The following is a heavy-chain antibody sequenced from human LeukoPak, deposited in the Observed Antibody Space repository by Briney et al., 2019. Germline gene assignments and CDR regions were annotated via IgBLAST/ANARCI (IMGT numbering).Heavy chain of an antibody. Sequence: GGSLRLSCAASGLTFSSYGMHWVRQAPGKGLEWVAVISYDGSNKYYADSVKGRFTISRDNSKNTLYLQMNSLRAEDTAVYYCANGYCTNGVCYPYYCYYMDVWGKGTTVSVSS. CDR2: ISYDGSNK. V-gene: IGHV3-30*18. CDR3: ANGYCTNGVCYPYYCYYMDV. CDR1: GLTFSSYG. D-gene: IGHD2-8*01. J-gene: IGHJ6*03.